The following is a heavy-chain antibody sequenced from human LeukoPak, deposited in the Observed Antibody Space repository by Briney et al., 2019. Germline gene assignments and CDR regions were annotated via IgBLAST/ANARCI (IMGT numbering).Heavy chain of an antibody. CDR2: IRSKAYGGTT. Sequence: GSLRLSCTASGFPFCDYAMSWVRQAPGKGLEWVGFIRSKAYGGTTEYAASVKGRFTISRDDSKSIAYLQMNSLKTEDTAVYYCTRDRIASSIFGVVISPPDYWGQGTLVTVSS. CDR1: GFPFCDYA. D-gene: IGHD3-3*01. V-gene: IGHV3-49*04. CDR3: TRDRIASSIFGVVISPPDY. J-gene: IGHJ4*02.